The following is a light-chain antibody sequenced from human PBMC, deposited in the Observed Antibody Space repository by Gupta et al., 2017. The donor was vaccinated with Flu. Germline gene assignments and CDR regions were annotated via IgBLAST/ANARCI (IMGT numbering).Light chain of an antibody. CDR3: QQDDANPLT. CDR2: WAS. Sequence: DIVMTQSPDSLAVSLGERATINCKSSQSILYSPNNKNCLAWYQQKPGQPPKLLIYWASTRESGVPDRFSGDGSGTDFTLTISSLQAEDVAVYYCQQDDANPLTFGGGAKVEIK. J-gene: IGKJ4*01. CDR1: QSILYSPNNKNC. V-gene: IGKV4-1*01.